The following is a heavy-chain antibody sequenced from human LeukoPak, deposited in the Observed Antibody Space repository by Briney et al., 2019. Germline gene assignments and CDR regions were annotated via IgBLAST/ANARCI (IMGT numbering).Heavy chain of an antibody. D-gene: IGHD3-10*01. V-gene: IGHV3-30*18. CDR3: AKDPATTYYYGSGDW. CDR1: GFTFSSYG. CDR2: ISYDGGNK. Sequence: GGSLRLPCAASGFTFSSYGMHWVRQAPGKGLEWVAVISYDGGNKYYADSVKGRFTISRDNSKNTLYLQMNSLRAEDTAVYYCAKDPATTYYYGSGDWWGQGTLATVSS. J-gene: IGHJ4*02.